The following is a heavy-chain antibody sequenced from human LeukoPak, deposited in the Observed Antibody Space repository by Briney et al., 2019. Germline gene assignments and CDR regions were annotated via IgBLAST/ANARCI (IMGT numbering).Heavy chain of an antibody. V-gene: IGHV3-21*01. Sequence: GGSLRLSCAASGFTFSSYSMNWVRQAPGTGLEWVSSISSSSSYIYYADSVKGRFTISRDNAKNSLYLQMNSPRAEDTAVYYCAREADRGIAAAGLNWFDPWGQGTLVTVSS. D-gene: IGHD6-13*01. CDR3: AREADRGIAAAGLNWFDP. CDR1: GFTFSSYS. CDR2: ISSSSSYI. J-gene: IGHJ5*02.